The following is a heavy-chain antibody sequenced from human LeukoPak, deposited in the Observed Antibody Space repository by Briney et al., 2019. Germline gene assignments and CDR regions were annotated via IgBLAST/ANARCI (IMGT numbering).Heavy chain of an antibody. CDR1: GFSFNNYA. CDR3: AKDWTTVATAKWFYFYS. V-gene: IGHV3-23*01. D-gene: IGHD4-23*01. Sequence: GGSLRLSCAASGFSFNNYAMSWVRQAPGKGLEWVSAISTTGGSTYYADSVKGRFTISRDNSKNTLSLQMDSLRVEDTAVYYCAKDWTTVATAKWFYFYSWGQGTLVTVSS. CDR2: ISTTGGST. J-gene: IGHJ4*02.